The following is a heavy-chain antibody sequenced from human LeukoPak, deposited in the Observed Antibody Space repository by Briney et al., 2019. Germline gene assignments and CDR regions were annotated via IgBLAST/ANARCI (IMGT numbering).Heavy chain of an antibody. J-gene: IGHJ3*02. CDR1: GGSISSYY. CDR3: ARHSGSYLSPEDAFDI. Sequence: SETLSLTCTVSGGSISSYYWSWIRQPPGKGLEWIGYIYYSGSTNYNPSLKSRVTISVDTSKNQFSLKLSSVTAADTAVYYCARHSGSYLSPEDAFDIWGQGTMVTVSS. CDR2: IYYSGST. D-gene: IGHD1-26*01. V-gene: IGHV4-59*01.